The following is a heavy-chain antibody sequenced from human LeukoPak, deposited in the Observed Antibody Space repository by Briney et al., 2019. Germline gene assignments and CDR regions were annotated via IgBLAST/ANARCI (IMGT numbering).Heavy chain of an antibody. CDR1: GGSISSYY. D-gene: IGHD3-16*01. CDR3: ARHKRSGSLGVDY. V-gene: IGHV4-39*01. Sequence: SETLSLTCTVSGGSISSYYWNWIRQPPGKGLEWIGSIYYSGSTYYNPSLKSRVTISVDTSKNQFSLKLSSVTAADTAVYYCARHKRSGSLGVDYWGQGTLVTVSS. CDR2: IYYSGST. J-gene: IGHJ4*02.